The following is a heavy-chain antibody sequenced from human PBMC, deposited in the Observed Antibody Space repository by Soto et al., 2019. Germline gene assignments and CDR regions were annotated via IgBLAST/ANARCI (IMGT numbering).Heavy chain of an antibody. CDR2: IYHSGST. Sequence: SETLSLTCAVYGGSISSSNWWSWVRQPPGKGQEWIREIYHSGSTNYTASLKSRVTISVDNPKNQFSLKLSSVPAVDQAVYSCASQGLQQPPWYYFEYWGQGTLVTVSS. CDR1: GGSISSSNW. J-gene: IGHJ4*02. CDR3: ASQGLQQPPWYYFEY. V-gene: IGHV4-4*02. D-gene: IGHD6-13*01.